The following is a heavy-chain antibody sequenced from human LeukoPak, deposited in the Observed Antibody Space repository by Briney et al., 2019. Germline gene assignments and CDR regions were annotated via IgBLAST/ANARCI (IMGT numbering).Heavy chain of an antibody. D-gene: IGHD3-3*01. CDR2: ISSSGSTI. J-gene: IGHJ6*02. Sequence: GGPLRLSCAASGFTFSSYEMNWVRQAPGKGLEWVSYISSSGSTIYYADSAKGRFTISRDNAKNSLYLQMNSLRAEDTAVYYCARDRTRDFGVVIARPHYYYGMDVWGQGTTVTVSS. V-gene: IGHV3-48*03. CDR1: GFTFSSYE. CDR3: ARDRTRDFGVVIARPHYYYGMDV.